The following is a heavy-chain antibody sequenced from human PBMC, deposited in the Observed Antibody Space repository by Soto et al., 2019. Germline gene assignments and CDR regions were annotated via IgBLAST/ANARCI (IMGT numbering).Heavy chain of an antibody. CDR3: ARGAVAARLGWFDP. CDR1: GGSISSYY. D-gene: IGHD6-6*01. Sequence: SETLSLTCTVSGGSISSYYWSWIRQPAGKGLEWIGYIYNSGSTNYNPSLQSRVTISIDTSKNQFSLKLTSVTPEDTAVYYCARGAVAARLGWFDPWGQGTLVTVSS. V-gene: IGHV4-59*12. J-gene: IGHJ5*02. CDR2: IYNSGST.